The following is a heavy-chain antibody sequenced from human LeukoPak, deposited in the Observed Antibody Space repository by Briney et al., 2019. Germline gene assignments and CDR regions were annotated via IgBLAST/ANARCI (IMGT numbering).Heavy chain of an antibody. CDR1: GYTFTSYA. D-gene: IGHD6-19*01. CDR2: ISTNTGNP. CDR3: AREPLAGYSSGWYVPINYYYYYYMDV. Sequence: ASVKVSCKASGYTFTSYAMNWVRQAPGQGLEWMGWISTNTGNPTYAQGFTGRFVFSLDTSVSTAYLQISSLKAEDTAVYYCAREPLAGYSSGWYVPINYYYYYYMDVWGKGTTVTVSS. V-gene: IGHV7-4-1*02. J-gene: IGHJ6*03.